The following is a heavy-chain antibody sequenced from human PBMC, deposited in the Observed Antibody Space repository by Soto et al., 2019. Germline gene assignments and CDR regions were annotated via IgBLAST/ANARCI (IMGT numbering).Heavy chain of an antibody. V-gene: IGHV1-3*01. J-gene: IGHJ6*02. Sequence: QVQLVQSGAEVKKPGASVKVSCKASGYTLTSYAMHWVRQAPGQRLEWMGWINAGNGNTKYSQKFQGRVTITRDTSASTAYMELSSLRSEDTAVYYCASPSSWKGEYYYGMDVWGQGTTVTVSS. CDR1: GYTLTSYA. CDR3: ASPSSWKGEYYYGMDV. CDR2: INAGNGNT. D-gene: IGHD6-13*01.